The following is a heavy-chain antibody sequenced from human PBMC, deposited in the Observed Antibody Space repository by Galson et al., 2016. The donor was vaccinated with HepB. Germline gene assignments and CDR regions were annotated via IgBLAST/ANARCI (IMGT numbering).Heavy chain of an antibody. Sequence: SETLSLTCAVSGGSITTTNWWSWVRQPPGKGLEWIGEIYHAGSTNYNPSLKSRVTLSVDTSKNQISLTLTSVTAADTAVYYCAIISNYGPGYSYYGVDVWGQGTTVTVSS. J-gene: IGHJ6*02. V-gene: IGHV4-4*02. CDR2: IYHAGST. D-gene: IGHD4-11*01. CDR3: AIISNYGPGYSYYGVDV. CDR1: GGSITTTNW.